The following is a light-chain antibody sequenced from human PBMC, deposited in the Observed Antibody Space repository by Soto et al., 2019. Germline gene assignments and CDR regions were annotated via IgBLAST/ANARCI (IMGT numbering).Light chain of an antibody. CDR2: GAS. Sequence: ETVLTPSPHTLSLSPGERATLSCGASQRVTSDYLAWYQQKAGQAPRLLIYGASSRATGIPDRFCGSGSGTDFSLTISRLEPEDSAFYYCQQYGSSATFGGGTKVDIK. J-gene: IGKJ4*01. V-gene: IGKV3-20*01. CDR3: QQYGSSAT. CDR1: QRVTSDY.